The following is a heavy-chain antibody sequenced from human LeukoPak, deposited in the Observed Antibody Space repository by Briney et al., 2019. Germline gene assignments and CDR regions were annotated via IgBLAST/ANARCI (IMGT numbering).Heavy chain of an antibody. CDR3: AKDNYYGSGSYPTPYYFDY. D-gene: IGHD3-10*01. CDR1: GFTFIRNG. CDR2: LRYDGSNQ. Sequence: GGSLRLSCEASGFTFIRNGMHWVRQAPGKGLEWVAFLRYDGSNQYYADSVKGRFTISRDNSKNTLYLQMNSLRAEDTAVYYCAKDNYYGSGSYPTPYYFDYWGQGTLVTVSS. V-gene: IGHV3-30*02. J-gene: IGHJ4*02.